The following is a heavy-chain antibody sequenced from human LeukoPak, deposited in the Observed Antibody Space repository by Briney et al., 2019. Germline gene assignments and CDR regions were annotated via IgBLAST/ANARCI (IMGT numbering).Heavy chain of an antibody. CDR1: GYTFTSYG. Sequence: ASVRVSCKASGYTFTSYGISWVRQAPGQGLEWMGWISAHNGNTNYAQKLQGRVTMTTDTSTSTAYMELRSLRSDDTAVYYCARVGTTVTTSAYYYYYYYMDVWGKGTTVTVSS. V-gene: IGHV1-18*04. CDR2: ISAHNGNT. J-gene: IGHJ6*03. CDR3: ARVGTTVTTSAYYYYYYYMDV. D-gene: IGHD4-11*01.